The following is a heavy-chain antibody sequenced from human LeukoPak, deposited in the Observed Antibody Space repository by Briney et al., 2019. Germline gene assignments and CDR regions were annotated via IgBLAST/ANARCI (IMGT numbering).Heavy chain of an antibody. D-gene: IGHD3-22*01. CDR3: ARDQKTYYYDSSGLGY. Sequence: GGSLRLSCAASGFTFSSYGMHWVRQAPGKGLEWVAVIWYDGSNKYYADSVKGRFTISRDNSKNTLCLQMNSLRAEDTAVYYCARDQKTYYYDSSGLGYWGQGTLVTVSS. J-gene: IGHJ4*02. CDR1: GFTFSSYG. CDR2: IWYDGSNK. V-gene: IGHV3-33*01.